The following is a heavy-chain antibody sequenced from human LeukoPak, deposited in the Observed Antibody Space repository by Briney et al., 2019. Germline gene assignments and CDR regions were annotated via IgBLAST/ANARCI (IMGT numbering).Heavy chain of an antibody. CDR1: GDSISTSNSY. CDR2: IYYSGNT. Sequence: SETLSLTCTVSGDSISTSNSYWGWIRQPPGKGLEWIGSIYYSGNTYYNASLKSRVTISVDTSKNQFSLKLTSVTAADTAVYYCARLRVRGKTDYWGQGTLVTVSS. CDR3: ARLRVRGKTDY. D-gene: IGHD3-10*01. V-gene: IGHV4-39*01. J-gene: IGHJ4*02.